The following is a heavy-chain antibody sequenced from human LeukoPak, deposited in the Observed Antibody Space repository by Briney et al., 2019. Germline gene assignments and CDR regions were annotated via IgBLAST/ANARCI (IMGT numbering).Heavy chain of an antibody. J-gene: IGHJ4*02. CDR1: GLTFSTYS. CDR2: ISSRSNYA. V-gene: IGHV3-21*04. D-gene: IGHD3-10*01. CDR3: ARDSSMLRGPLVIYYFDF. Sequence: GGSLRLSCAASGLTFSTYSMNWVRQAPGKGLEWVSSISSRSNYAYYANSVKGRFTISRDNSKNTLYLLMNSLRVEDTAVYYCARDSSMLRGPLVIYYFDFWGQGTLVTVSS.